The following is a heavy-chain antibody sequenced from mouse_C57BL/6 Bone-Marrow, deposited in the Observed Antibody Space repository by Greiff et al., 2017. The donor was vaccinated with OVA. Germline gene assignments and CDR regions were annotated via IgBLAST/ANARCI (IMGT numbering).Heavy chain of an antibody. J-gene: IGHJ3*01. D-gene: IGHD2-2*01. CDR2: ISNGGGST. Sequence: DVKLVESGGGLVQPGGSLKLSCAASGFTFSDYYMYWVRQTPEKRLEWVAYISNGGGSTYYPDTVKGRFTISRDNAKNTLYLQMSRLKSEDTAMYYCARGMVTNAYWGQGTLVTVSA. CDR3: ARGMVTNAY. V-gene: IGHV5-12*01. CDR1: GFTFSDYY.